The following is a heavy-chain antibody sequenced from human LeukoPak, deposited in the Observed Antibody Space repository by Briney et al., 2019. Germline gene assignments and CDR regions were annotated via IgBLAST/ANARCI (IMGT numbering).Heavy chain of an antibody. D-gene: IGHD3-22*01. CDR2: ISAYNGNT. CDR1: GYTFTSYG. J-gene: IGHJ3*02. Sequence: ASVKVSCKASGYTFTSYGISWVRQAPGQGLGWMGWISAYNGNTNYAQKLQGRVTMTTDTSTSTAYMELRSLRSDDTAVYYCARDQGYYDSSGYYGDAFDIWGQGTMVTVSS. CDR3: ARDQGYYDSSGYYGDAFDI. V-gene: IGHV1-18*01.